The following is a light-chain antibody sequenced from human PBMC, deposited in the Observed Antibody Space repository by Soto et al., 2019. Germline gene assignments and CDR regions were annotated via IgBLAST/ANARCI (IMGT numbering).Light chain of an antibody. V-gene: IGKV3-20*01. CDR1: QSVNNAY. CDR2: DAS. CDR3: QQYGTSVLT. Sequence: EIVLTQSPGTLSLSPGERATLSCRASQSVNNAYLAWYQQKPRQAPRLRIYDASKRATGIPDRFSGSGSGTDFTLTISGLEPEDFAVYYCQQYGTSVLTFGGGTKVEIK. J-gene: IGKJ4*01.